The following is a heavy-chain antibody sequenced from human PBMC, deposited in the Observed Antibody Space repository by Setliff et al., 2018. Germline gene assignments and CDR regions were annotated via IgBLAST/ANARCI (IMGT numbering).Heavy chain of an antibody. CDR1: GYTFTSYY. V-gene: IGHV1-46*01. CDR3: ARVRGLGSMVRGVDY. J-gene: IGHJ4*02. CDR2: INPSGGST. Sequence: ASVKVSCKASGYTFTSYYMHWVRQAPGQGLEWMGIINPSGGSTSYAQKFQGRVTMTSDTSISTAYMELSRLRSDDTAVYYCARVRGLGSMVRGVDYWGQGTLVTVSS. D-gene: IGHD3-10*01.